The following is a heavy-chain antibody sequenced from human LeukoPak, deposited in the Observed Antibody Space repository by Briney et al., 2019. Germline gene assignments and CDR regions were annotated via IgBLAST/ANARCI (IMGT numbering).Heavy chain of an antibody. V-gene: IGHV3-33*01. CDR3: ARAGLGAAADV. Sequence: GGSLRLSCAASGFTFSNYGIHWVRQAPGKGLEWVALIWYDGSNKYYADSVKGRSTISRDNSKNTVNLQMNSLRVEDTGVYYCARAGLGAAADVWGQGTLVTVSS. CDR1: GFTFSNYG. CDR2: IWYDGSNK. J-gene: IGHJ4*02. D-gene: IGHD6-13*01.